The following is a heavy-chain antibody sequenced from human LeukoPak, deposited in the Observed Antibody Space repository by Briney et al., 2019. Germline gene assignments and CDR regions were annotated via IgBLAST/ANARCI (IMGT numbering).Heavy chain of an antibody. V-gene: IGHV4-39*01. CDR3: ARSSWYDFWSGSPYYFDY. Sequence: PSETLSLTCTVSGGSISSSSYSWGWIRQPPGKGLEWIGSIYYSGSTYYNPSLKSRVTISVDTSKNQFSLKLSSVTAADTAVYYCARSSWYDFWSGSPYYFDYWGQGTLVTVSS. CDR1: GGSISSSSYS. J-gene: IGHJ4*02. D-gene: IGHD3-3*01. CDR2: IYYSGST.